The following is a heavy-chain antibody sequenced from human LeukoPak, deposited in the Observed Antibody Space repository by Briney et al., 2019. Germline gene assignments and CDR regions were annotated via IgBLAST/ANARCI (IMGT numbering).Heavy chain of an antibody. CDR2: INHSGST. D-gene: IGHD6-19*01. V-gene: IGHV4-38-2*02. CDR3: ARKQWLKKLDY. CDR1: GYSISSGYY. J-gene: IGHJ4*02. Sequence: SETLSLTCTVSGYSISSGYYWGWIRQPPGKGLEWIGEINHSGSTNYNPSLKSRVTISVDTSKNQFSLKLSSVTAADTAVYYCARKQWLKKLDYWGQGTLVTVSS.